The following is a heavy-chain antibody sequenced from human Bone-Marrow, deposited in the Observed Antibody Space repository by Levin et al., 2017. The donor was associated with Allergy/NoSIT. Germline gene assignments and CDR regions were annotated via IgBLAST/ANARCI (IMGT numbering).Heavy chain of an antibody. Sequence: GASVKVSCTASGYTFNYYGIAWVRQAPGQGLEWMGWISAYTGNTNYAQKFQGRVSMTTDTSTSTAFMDLRRLKTDDTAVYDCARGDADGSVSYYGHWGQGTLVTVSS. V-gene: IGHV1-18*01. CDR2: ISAYTGNT. J-gene: IGHJ4*01. D-gene: IGHD3-10*01. CDR3: ARGDADGSVSYYGH. CDR1: GYTFNYYG.